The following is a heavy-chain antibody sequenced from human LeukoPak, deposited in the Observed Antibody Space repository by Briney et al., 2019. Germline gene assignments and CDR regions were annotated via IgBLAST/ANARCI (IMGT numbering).Heavy chain of an antibody. J-gene: IGHJ6*02. V-gene: IGHV1-18*01. Sequence: ASVKVSCKASGYTFTSYGISWVRQAPGQGLEWMGWISAYNGNTNYAQKLQGRVTMTTYTSTSTAYMELRSLRSDNTAVYYCARDLITTYYDFWSGPPQYYGMDVWGQGTTVTVSS. CDR1: GYTFTSYG. CDR2: ISAYNGNT. D-gene: IGHD3-3*01. CDR3: ARDLITTYYDFWSGPPQYYGMDV.